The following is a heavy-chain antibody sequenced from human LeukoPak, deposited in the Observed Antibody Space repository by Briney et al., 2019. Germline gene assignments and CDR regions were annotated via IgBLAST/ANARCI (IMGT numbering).Heavy chain of an antibody. J-gene: IGHJ6*03. CDR1: GYSFTTYG. D-gene: IGHD1-26*01. CDR2: ISARSGNT. V-gene: IGHV1-18*01. CDR3: ARASTYSGSYPDYYYYMDV. Sequence: ASVKVSCKTSGYSFTTYGLNWVRQAPGQGLEWMGWISARSGNTNYAQKIQGRVTITTDESTSTAYMGLSSLRSEDTAVYYCARASTYSGSYPDYYYYMDVWGKGTTVTVSS.